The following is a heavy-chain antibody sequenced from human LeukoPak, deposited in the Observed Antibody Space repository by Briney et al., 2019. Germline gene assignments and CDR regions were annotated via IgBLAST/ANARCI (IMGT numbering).Heavy chain of an antibody. D-gene: IGHD3-16*01. CDR2: IQPNSGAT. J-gene: IGHJ4*02. CDR1: GYTFTDYS. V-gene: IGHV1-2*02. CDR3: ARDNDSRGKGY. Sequence: ASVKVSFKASGYTFTDYSIHWVRQAPGQGLEWMGWIQPNSGATSYAQRFQGRVTLTRDTSISAAYMALSRLTSDDTAVYYCARDNDSRGKGYWGQGTLVIVSS.